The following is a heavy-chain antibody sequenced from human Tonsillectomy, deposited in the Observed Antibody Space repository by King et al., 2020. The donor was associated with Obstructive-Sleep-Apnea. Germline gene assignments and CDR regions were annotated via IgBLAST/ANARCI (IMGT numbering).Heavy chain of an antibody. CDR2: INTNTGNL. CDR1: GYSFTSYA. Sequence: VQLVQSGSELKTPGASVKVSCKASGYSFTSYAMNWVRQAPGQGLEWMGRINTNTGNLTYAKGFTGRFVFSLDTSGSTAYLQISSLKAEDTAVYYCARMVYSSSWYRFFDSWGQGTLVTVSS. V-gene: IGHV7-4-1*02. CDR3: ARMVYSSSWYRFFDS. D-gene: IGHD6-13*01. J-gene: IGHJ4*02.